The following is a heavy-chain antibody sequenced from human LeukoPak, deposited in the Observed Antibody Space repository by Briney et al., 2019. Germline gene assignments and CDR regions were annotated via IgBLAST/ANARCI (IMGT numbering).Heavy chain of an antibody. CDR3: ARVIETAMVPFDY. CDR1: GGSFSGYY. J-gene: IGHJ4*02. V-gene: IGHV4-34*01. D-gene: IGHD5-18*01. CDR2: INHSRST. Sequence: PSETLSLTCAVYGGSFSGYYWSWIRQPPGKGLEWIGEINHSRSTNYNPSLKSRVTISVDTSKNQFSLKLSSVTAADTAVYYCARVIETAMVPFDYWGQGTLVTVSS.